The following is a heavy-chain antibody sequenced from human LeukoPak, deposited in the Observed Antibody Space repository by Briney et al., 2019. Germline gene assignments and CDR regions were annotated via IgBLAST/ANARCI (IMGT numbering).Heavy chain of an antibody. CDR1: GGSVSSGLYY. CDR3: ARGGWGYYDEHF. Sequence: SETLSLTCTVSGGSVSSGLYYCIWIRQPPGKGLEWIGNTFYSGSTDSNPSLKSRVTISLDTSRNQFSLKLSSVTAADTAVYYCARGGWGYYDEHFWGQGTLVTVSS. CDR2: TFYSGST. D-gene: IGHD3-22*01. J-gene: IGHJ4*02. V-gene: IGHV4-61*01.